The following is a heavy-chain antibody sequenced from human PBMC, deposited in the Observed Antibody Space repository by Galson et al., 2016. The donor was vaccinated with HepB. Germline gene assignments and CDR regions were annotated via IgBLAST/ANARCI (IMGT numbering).Heavy chain of an antibody. Sequence: SETLSLTCGVYGGSFSGYHWSWIRQPPGKGLEWIGETDHSGSTVYNPSLKSRVTLSVDTSKNQFSLKLTSVTAADTAVYYCARPRLTTGSPYNSFDPWGQGTLVTVSS. J-gene: IGHJ5*02. CDR1: GGSFSGYH. V-gene: IGHV4-34*01. CDR2: TDHSGST. CDR3: ARPRLTTGSPYNSFDP. D-gene: IGHD1-1*01.